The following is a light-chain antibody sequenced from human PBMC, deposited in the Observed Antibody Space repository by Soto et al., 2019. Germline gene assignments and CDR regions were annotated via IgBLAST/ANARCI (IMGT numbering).Light chain of an antibody. CDR1: QNVLYSSNNKNY. Sequence: DIVMTQSPDSLAVSLGERGTISCKSSQNVLYSSNNKNYLAWYQQKPGQPPKLLISWASTRESGVPDRFSGSGSGTDITLTISSLQAEDVAVYYCQQYFSTPLTFGGGTKVEIK. V-gene: IGKV4-1*01. CDR2: WAS. J-gene: IGKJ4*01. CDR3: QQYFSTPLT.